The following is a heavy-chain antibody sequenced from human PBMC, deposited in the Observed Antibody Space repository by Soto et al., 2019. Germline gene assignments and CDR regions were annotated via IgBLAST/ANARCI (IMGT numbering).Heavy chain of an antibody. CDR3: ARDRGLGFLESRAWFDP. D-gene: IGHD3-3*01. CDR2: IIPIFGTA. CDR1: GGTFSSYA. J-gene: IGHJ5*02. V-gene: IGHV1-69*01. Sequence: QVQLVQSGAEVKKPGSSVKVSCKASGGTFSSYAISWVRQAPGQGLEWMGGIIPIFGTANYAQKFQGRVTITADESTSTAYMELSSLSSEDTAVYYCARDRGLGFLESRAWFDPWGQGTLVTVSS.